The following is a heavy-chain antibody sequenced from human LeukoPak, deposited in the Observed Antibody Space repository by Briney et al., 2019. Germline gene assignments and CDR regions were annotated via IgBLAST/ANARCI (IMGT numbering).Heavy chain of an antibody. CDR2: MNPNSGNT. D-gene: IGHD3-16*01. Sequence: ASVKVSCKASGYTFTSYDINWVRQATGQGLEWMGWMNPNSGNTGYAQKFQGRVTMTRNTSISTAYMELSSLRSEDTAVYYCARGLTIGYYYYYGMDVWGQGTTATVSS. V-gene: IGHV1-8*01. J-gene: IGHJ6*02. CDR1: GYTFTSYD. CDR3: ARGLTIGYYYYYGMDV.